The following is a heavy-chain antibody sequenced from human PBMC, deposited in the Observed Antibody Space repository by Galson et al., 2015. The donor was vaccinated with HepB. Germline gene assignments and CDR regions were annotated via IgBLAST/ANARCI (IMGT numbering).Heavy chain of an antibody. Sequence: SLRLSCAASGFTVSSNYMSWVRQAPGKGLEWVSVIYSGDSTYYADSVQGRFTISRDNSKNTLYLQMNNLRAEDTAVYYCARGYSSNWYLFDYWGQGTLVTVSS. D-gene: IGHD6-13*01. CDR3: ARGYSSNWYLFDY. V-gene: IGHV3-53*01. CDR1: GFTVSSNY. CDR2: IYSGDST. J-gene: IGHJ4*02.